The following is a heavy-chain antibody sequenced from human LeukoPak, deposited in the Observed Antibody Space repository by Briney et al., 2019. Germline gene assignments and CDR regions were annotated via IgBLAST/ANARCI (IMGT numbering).Heavy chain of an antibody. CDR2: IYTSGST. CDR1: GGSISSGSYY. D-gene: IGHD4-17*01. V-gene: IGHV4-61*02. J-gene: IGHJ3*02. CDR3: ARYLTTVTHAFDI. Sequence: SQTLSLTCTVSGGSISSGSYYWSWIRQPAGKGLEWIGRIYTSGSTNYNTSLKSRVTISVDTSKNQFSLKLSSVTAADTAVYYCARYLTTVTHAFDIWGQGTMVTVSS.